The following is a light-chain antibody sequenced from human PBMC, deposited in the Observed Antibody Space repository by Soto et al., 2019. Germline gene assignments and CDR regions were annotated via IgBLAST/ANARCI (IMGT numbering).Light chain of an antibody. CDR3: QQYDNFPRT. Sequence: IQLTQSPSSLSASVGDRVTITRRASQSISSNLNWYQQKPGKAPKLLIYDASNLETGVPSRFSGSGSGTDFTFTISSLQPEDIATYYCQQYDNFPRTFGQGTRLENK. CDR2: DAS. J-gene: IGKJ5*01. V-gene: IGKV1-33*01. CDR1: QSISSN.